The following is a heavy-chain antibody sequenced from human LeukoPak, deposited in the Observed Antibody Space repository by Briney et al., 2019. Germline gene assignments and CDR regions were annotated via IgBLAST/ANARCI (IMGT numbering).Heavy chain of an antibody. CDR1: GYSFTSYY. J-gene: IGHJ5*02. V-gene: IGHV1-46*01. CDR2: INPSGGST. Sequence: GASVKVSCKASGYSFTSYYMHWVRQAPGQGLEWMGIINPSGGSTTYAQKFQGRVTMTRDTSTSTFYMELSSLRSEDTAVYYCARQTVNRFDPWGQGTLVTVSS. CDR3: ARQTVNRFDP.